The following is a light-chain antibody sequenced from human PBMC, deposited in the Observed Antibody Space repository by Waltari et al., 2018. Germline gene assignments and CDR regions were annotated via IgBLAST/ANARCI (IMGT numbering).Light chain of an antibody. CDR3: QQYYSYPRYT. Sequence: AIRITQSPSSLSASTGDRVTIPCRASQGISSYLAWYQQKPGKAPKLLIYASSTLQSGVPSRFSGSGSGTDFTLTISCLQSEDFATYYCQQYYSYPRYTFGQGTKLEIK. V-gene: IGKV1-8*01. J-gene: IGKJ2*01. CDR1: QGISSY. CDR2: ASS.